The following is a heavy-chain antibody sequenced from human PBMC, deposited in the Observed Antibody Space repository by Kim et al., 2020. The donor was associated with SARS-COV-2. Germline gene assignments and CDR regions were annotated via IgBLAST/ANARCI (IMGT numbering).Heavy chain of an antibody. CDR1: GFTFSSYA. CDR3: VKDGYGSGVGYFDS. Sequence: GGSLRLSFAASGFTFSSYAMSWVRQAPGKGLEWVSVVSLNSGSTYYADSVKGRFTISRDNSKNTLYLQMNSLRVDDTAVYYCVKDGYGSGVGYFDSWGQGILVTVSS. J-gene: IGHJ4*02. CDR2: VSLNSGST. D-gene: IGHD3-10*01. V-gene: IGHV3-23*01.